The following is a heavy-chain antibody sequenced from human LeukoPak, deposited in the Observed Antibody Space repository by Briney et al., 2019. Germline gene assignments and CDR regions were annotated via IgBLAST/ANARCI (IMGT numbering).Heavy chain of an antibody. V-gene: IGHV4-34*01. D-gene: IGHD2-15*01. Sequence: PSETLSLTCAVYGGSFSGYYWSWIRQPPGKGLERIGEINHSGSTNYNPSLKSRVTISVDTSKNQFSLKLSSVTAADTAVYYCARGIVVVAANSFWFDPWGQGTLVTVSS. CDR2: INHSGST. CDR1: GGSFSGYY. CDR3: ARGIVVVAANSFWFDP. J-gene: IGHJ5*02.